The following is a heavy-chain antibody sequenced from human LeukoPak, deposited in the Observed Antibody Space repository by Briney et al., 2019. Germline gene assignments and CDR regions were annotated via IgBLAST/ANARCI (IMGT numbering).Heavy chain of an antibody. V-gene: IGHV3-11*01. D-gene: IGHD3-3*01. J-gene: IGHJ3*02. Sequence: PGWSLRLSCAASGFTFSDYYMSWIRQAPGKGLEWVSYISSSGSTIYYADSVKGRFTISRDNAKNSLYLQMNSLRAEDTAVYYCAREQADSYYDFWSGYYTAVPDAFDIWGQGTMVTVSS. CDR3: AREQADSYYDFWSGYYTAVPDAFDI. CDR1: GFTFSDYY. CDR2: ISSSGSTI.